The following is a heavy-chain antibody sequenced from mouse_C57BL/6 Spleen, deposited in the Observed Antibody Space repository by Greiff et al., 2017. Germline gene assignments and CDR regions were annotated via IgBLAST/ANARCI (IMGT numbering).Heavy chain of an antibody. D-gene: IGHD1-1*01. CDR3: ARERNYCGSSPYYYAMDY. Sequence: VQLQQPGTELVKPGASVKLSCKASGYTFTSYWMHWVKQRPGQGLEWIGNINPSNGGTNYNEKFKSKATLTVDKSSSTAYMQLSSLTSEDSAVYYCARERNYCGSSPYYYAMDYWGQGTSVTVSS. CDR2: INPSNGGT. V-gene: IGHV1-53*01. CDR1: GYTFTSYW. J-gene: IGHJ4*01.